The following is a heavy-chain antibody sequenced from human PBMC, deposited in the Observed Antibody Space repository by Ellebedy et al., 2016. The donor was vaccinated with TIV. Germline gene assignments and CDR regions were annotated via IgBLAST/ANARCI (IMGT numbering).Heavy chain of an antibody. Sequence: GGSLRLSCAASGFSFRSYWMSWVRQAPGKGLEWVANIKQDESEKYYVDSVRGRFTISRDNAKNSLYLQMNSLRADDTAVYFCASDGSYGDYRSPTHALSFWGQGTMVTVSP. D-gene: IGHD4-17*01. CDR2: IKQDESEK. CDR3: ASDGSYGDYRSPTHALSF. J-gene: IGHJ3*01. V-gene: IGHV3-7*01. CDR1: GFSFRSYW.